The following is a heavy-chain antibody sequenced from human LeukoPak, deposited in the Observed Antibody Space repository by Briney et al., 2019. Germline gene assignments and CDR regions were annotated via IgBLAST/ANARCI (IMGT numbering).Heavy chain of an antibody. D-gene: IGHD3-3*01. J-gene: IGHJ4*02. CDR3: ARDDFWSGAYYFDY. CDR1: GFTFSSYW. V-gene: IGHV3-7*01. CDR2: IKQDGSEK. Sequence: GGSLRLSCAASGFTFSSYWMSWVRQAPGKGLEWVANIKQDGSEKYYVDSVKGRFTISRDNAKNSLYLQMNSLRAEDTAVYYCARDDFWSGAYYFDYWGQGTLVTVSS.